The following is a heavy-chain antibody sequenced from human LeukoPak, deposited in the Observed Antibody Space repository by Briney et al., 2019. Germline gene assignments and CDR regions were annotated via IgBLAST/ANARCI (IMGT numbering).Heavy chain of an antibody. CDR3: ANSPLDYYDSSGYLLY. Sequence: ASVKVSCKASGYTFTGYYMHWVRQAPGQGLEWMGWINPNSGGTNYAQKFQGRVTMTRDTSISTAYMELSRLRSDDMAVYYCANSPLDYYDSSGYLLYWGQGTLVTVSS. CDR2: INPNSGGT. CDR1: GYTFTGYY. V-gene: IGHV1-2*02. D-gene: IGHD3-22*01. J-gene: IGHJ4*02.